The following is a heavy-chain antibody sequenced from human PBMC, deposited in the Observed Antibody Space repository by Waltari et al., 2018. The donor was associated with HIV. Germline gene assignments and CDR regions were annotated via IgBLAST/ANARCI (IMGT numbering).Heavy chain of an antibody. CDR1: GFTFSSYA. CDR3: AKLRVRGDAFDI. J-gene: IGHJ3*02. D-gene: IGHD3-10*01. Sequence: EVQLLESGGGLVQPGGSLRLSCAASGFTFSSYAISWVRQAPGKGLEGVSAISGSGGSTYYADSVKGRFTISRDNSKNTLYLQMNSLRAEDTAVYYCAKLRVRGDAFDIWGQGTMVTVSS. CDR2: ISGSGGST. V-gene: IGHV3-23*01.